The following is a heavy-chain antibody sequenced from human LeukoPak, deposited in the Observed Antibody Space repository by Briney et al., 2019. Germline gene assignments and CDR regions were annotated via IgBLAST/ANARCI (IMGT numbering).Heavy chain of an antibody. Sequence: PGGSLRLSCAASGFMFNTYWMTWVRQAPGKGLEFVANIKPDGSETYYGDSVKGQFTISRDNTKNLVFLQMNSLRGEDAAVYHCGGFGYEAAVDLWGQGTLVTVSS. CDR1: GFMFNTYW. J-gene: IGHJ4*02. D-gene: IGHD6-13*01. V-gene: IGHV3-7*01. CDR2: IKPDGSET. CDR3: GGFGYEAAVDL.